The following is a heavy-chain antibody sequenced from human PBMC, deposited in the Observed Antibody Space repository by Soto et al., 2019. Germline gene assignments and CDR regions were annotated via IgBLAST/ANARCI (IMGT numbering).Heavy chain of an antibody. J-gene: IGHJ4*02. V-gene: IGHV4-39*01. D-gene: IGHD1-1*01. CDR3: ARMSLEPQPKGLDY. Sequence: QLQLQESGPGLVKPSETLSLTCTVSGGSISSSSYYWGWIRQPPGKALEWIGSIYYSGSTYYNPAIKSRVTITVDTSKNQFSLKLSSVTAADTAVYYCARMSLEPQPKGLDYWGQGTLVTVSS. CDR2: IYYSGST. CDR1: GGSISSSSYY.